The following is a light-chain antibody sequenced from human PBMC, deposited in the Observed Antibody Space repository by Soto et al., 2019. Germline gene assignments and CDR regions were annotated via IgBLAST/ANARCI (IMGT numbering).Light chain of an antibody. J-gene: IGLJ1*01. V-gene: IGLV2-23*01. CDR2: ENN. CDR1: SSDVGSYNL. CDR3: CSYAGSSTFF. Sequence: QSALTQPASVSGSPGQSITISCTGTSSDVGSYNLVSWYQQHPGKAPKLMIYENNKRPSGVSNRFSGSKSGNTASLTISGLHGDDEAEDHCCSYAGSSTFFVGTGTKLTVL.